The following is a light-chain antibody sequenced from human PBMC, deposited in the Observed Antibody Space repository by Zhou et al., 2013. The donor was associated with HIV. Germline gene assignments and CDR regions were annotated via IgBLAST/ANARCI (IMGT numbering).Light chain of an antibody. CDR1: QKINNNY. CDR3: QQYADSPLT. J-gene: IGKJ4*01. V-gene: IGKV3D-20*01. Sequence: IVLTQSPATLSLSPGERATLSCGASQKINNNYLAWYQQRPGLAPRLVIYDVSGRAAGIPDRFSGSGSGTDFNLTISRLKPEDSAVYYCQQYADSPLTFGGGTRVEI. CDR2: DVS.